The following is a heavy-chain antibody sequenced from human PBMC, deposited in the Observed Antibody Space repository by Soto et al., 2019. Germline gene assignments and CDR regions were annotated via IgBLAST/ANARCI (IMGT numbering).Heavy chain of an antibody. D-gene: IGHD1-26*01. CDR3: AREAGATDH. CDR2: IHRSGGST. V-gene: IGHV1-46*03. Sequence: GASVKFSCKASGYTFTTYYMHWVRQAPGQVLECMVIIHRSGGSTTYXXKVQGRLXXTRDTSTSTVXMELSXLKSEDTAVYYCAREAGATDHWRQGTLVTVSS. J-gene: IGHJ4*02. CDR1: GYTFTTYY.